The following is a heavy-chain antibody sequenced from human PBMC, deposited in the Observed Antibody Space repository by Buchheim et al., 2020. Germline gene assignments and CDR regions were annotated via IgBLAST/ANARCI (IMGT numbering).Heavy chain of an antibody. CDR2: IYSGGST. D-gene: IGHD6-19*01. V-gene: IGHV3-66*02. J-gene: IGHJ4*02. Sequence: VQLVESGGGVVQPGRSLRLSCAASGFTVSSNYMSWVRQAPGKGLEWVSVIYSGGSTYYADSVKGRFTISRDNSKNTLYLQMNSLRAEDTAVYYCARSLAVAGNLNFDYWGQGTL. CDR1: GFTVSSNY. CDR3: ARSLAVAGNLNFDY.